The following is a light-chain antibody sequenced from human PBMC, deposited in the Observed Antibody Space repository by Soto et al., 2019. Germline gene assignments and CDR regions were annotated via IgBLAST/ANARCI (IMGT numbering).Light chain of an antibody. CDR3: QQNYSTPYT. J-gene: IGKJ2*01. CDR2: ASF. Sequence: DIQMTQSPSLSVSVGDKVTITCRASHSISNFLNWYQQKAGKAPKLLIYASFNLQSGVPSRFSGSGSGTDFTLSISSLQPEDFATCYCQQNYSTPYTFGQGTKLEIK. CDR1: HSISNF. V-gene: IGKV1-39*01.